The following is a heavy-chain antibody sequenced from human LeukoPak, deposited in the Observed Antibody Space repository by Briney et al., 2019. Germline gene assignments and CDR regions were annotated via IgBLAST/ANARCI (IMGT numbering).Heavy chain of an antibody. CDR1: GFTFSSYG. V-gene: IGHV3-30*03. CDR2: ISYDGSNK. CDR3: ARDLADCSSTSCPFNYYYYGMDV. J-gene: IGHJ6*02. D-gene: IGHD2-2*01. Sequence: GRSLRLSCAASGFTFSSYGMHWVRQAPGKGLEWVAVISYDGSNKYYADSVKGRFTISRDNSKNTLYLQMNSLRAEDTAVYYCARDLADCSSTSCPFNYYYYGMDVWGQGTTVTVSS.